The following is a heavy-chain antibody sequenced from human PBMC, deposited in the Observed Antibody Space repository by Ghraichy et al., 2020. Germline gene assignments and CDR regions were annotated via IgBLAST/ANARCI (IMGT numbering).Heavy chain of an antibody. CDR2: IYSGGDT. CDR1: GFTVSRNH. J-gene: IGHJ3*01. V-gene: IGHV3-66*01. Sequence: GGSLRLSCVGSGFTVSRNHMSWVRQAPGKGLDWVSIIYSGGDTYYADSIKDRFTISRDISKNTLDLQMNSLRAEDTALYYCVRGKDVWGQGTMVTVSS. CDR3: VRGKDV.